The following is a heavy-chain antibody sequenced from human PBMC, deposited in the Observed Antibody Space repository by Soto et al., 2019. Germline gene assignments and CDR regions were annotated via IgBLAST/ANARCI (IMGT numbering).Heavy chain of an antibody. CDR1: GFTFSSYA. CDR2: ISYDGSNK. D-gene: IGHD2-2*01. CDR3: AREDCSSTSCYAPINPDYYYYYGMDV. V-gene: IGHV3-30-3*01. J-gene: IGHJ6*02. Sequence: GGSLRLSCAASGFTFSSYAMHWVRQAPGKGLEWVAVISYDGSNKYYADSVKGRFTISRDNSKNTLYLQMNSLRAEDTAVYYCAREDCSSTSCYAPINPDYYYYYGMDVWGQGTTVTVSS.